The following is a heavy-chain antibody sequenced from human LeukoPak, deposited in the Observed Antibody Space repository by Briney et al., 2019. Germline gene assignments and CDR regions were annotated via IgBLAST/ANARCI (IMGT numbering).Heavy chain of an antibody. J-gene: IGHJ6*02. D-gene: IGHD4-17*01. V-gene: IGHV1-8*01. CDR3: ARGGEAGDYGDYGKHYYCYYGMDV. CDR2: MNPNSGNT. CDR1: GYTFTSYD. Sequence: ASVKVSCKASGYTFTSYDINWVRQATGQGLEWMGWMNPNSGNTGYAQKFQGRVTMTRNTSISTAYMELSSLRSEDTAVYYCARGGEAGDYGDYGKHYYCYYGMDVWGQGTTVTVSS.